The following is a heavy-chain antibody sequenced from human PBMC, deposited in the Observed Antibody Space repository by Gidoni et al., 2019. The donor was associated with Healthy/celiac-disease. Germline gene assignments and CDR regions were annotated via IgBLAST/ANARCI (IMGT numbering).Heavy chain of an antibody. CDR3: AKDIGFYYDSSGSQAFDI. CDR1: GFTFDDYA. V-gene: IGHV3-9*01. Sequence: EVQLVESGGGLVQPGRSLRLSCAASGFTFDDYAMHWVRQAPGQGLEWVSGISWNSGSIGYADSVKGRFTISRDNAKNSLYLQMNSLRAEDTALYYCAKDIGFYYDSSGSQAFDIWGQGTMVTVSS. CDR2: ISWNSGSI. J-gene: IGHJ3*02. D-gene: IGHD3-22*01.